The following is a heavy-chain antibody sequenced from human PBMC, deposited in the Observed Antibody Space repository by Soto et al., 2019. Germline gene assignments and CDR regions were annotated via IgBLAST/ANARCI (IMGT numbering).Heavy chain of an antibody. D-gene: IGHD1-1*01. CDR3: ARAETWRQLGQFSYNLDS. CDR1: GGSVSRGTYH. Sequence: QVQLQESGPGLVKPSETLSLTCTVSGGSVSRGTYHWSWIRQPPGKGLEWIGYHYYSGNTNYNPALGSRVNISMDPSRNQFYLKLASVTSADTAVYYCARAETWRQLGQFSYNLDSWGQGTLITVSS. CDR2: HYYSGNT. J-gene: IGHJ4*02. V-gene: IGHV4-61*01.